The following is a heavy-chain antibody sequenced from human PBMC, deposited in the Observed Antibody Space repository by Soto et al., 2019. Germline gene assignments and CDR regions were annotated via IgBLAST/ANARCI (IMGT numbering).Heavy chain of an antibody. V-gene: IGHV3-33*01. CDR1: GFTFSHYG. J-gene: IGHJ6*02. Sequence: QVQLVESGGDVVQPGRSLRLSCAASGFTFSHYGMHWVRQAPGRGLEWVAFVWYDGSNKYYADSVKGRFTISRDNSKNARYLHMHCLSANDTAVYYCARGVTVYGYYGLDVWGQGTTVTVSS. CDR3: ARGVTVYGYYGLDV. D-gene: IGHD1-20*01. CDR2: VWYDGSNK.